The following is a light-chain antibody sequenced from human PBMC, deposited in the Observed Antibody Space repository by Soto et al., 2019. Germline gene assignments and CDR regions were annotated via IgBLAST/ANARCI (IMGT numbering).Light chain of an antibody. CDR1: QSVSSY. CDR3: QERSNWPLT. J-gene: IGKJ4*01. Sequence: IALPQTPATMSLSTGERPALSYRASQSVSSYLAWYQQKPGQAPRLLFYDASNRATGIPARFSGSGSGQDFTLTFSSLEPEDFAVYSGQERSNWPLTFGGGTKVDI. V-gene: IGKV3-11*01. CDR2: DAS.